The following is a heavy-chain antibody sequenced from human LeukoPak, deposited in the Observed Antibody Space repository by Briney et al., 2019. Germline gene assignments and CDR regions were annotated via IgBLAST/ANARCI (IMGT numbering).Heavy chain of an antibody. D-gene: IGHD6-13*01. CDR2: ISGSGGST. J-gene: IGHJ4*02. Sequence: PGGSLRLSCAASGFTFSSYAMSWVRQAPGKGLEWVSAISGSGGSTYYADSVKGRFTISRDSSKNTLYLQMNSLRAEDTAVYYCAKDTSSSWGPYYFDYWGQGTLVTVSS. CDR3: AKDTSSSWGPYYFDY. V-gene: IGHV3-23*01. CDR1: GFTFSSYA.